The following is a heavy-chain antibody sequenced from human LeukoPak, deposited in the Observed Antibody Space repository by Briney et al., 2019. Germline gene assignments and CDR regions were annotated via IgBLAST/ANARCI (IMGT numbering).Heavy chain of an antibody. V-gene: IGHV3-30-3*01. J-gene: IGHJ4*02. CDR1: GFTFSSYA. CDR2: ISYDGSNK. CDR3: ARGSNNDYYDSSGYMPDY. Sequence: GGSPRLSCAASGFTFSSYAMHWVRQAPGKGLEWVAVISYDGSNKYYADSVKGRFTISRDNSKNTLYLQMNSLRAEDTAVYYCARGSNNDYYDSSGYMPDYWGQGTLVTVSS. D-gene: IGHD3-22*01.